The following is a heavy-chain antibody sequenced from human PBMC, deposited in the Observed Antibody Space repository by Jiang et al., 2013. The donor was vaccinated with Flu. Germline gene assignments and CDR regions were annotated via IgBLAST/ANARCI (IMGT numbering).Heavy chain of an antibody. J-gene: IGHJ4*02. CDR2: IYTSGST. Sequence: TCTVSGGSISSYYWSWIRQPAGKGLEWIGRIYTSGSTNYNPSLKSRVTMSVDTSKNQFSLKLSSVTAADTAVYYCAREPPYYYGSGSYYFDYWGQGTLVTVSS. D-gene: IGHD3-10*01. V-gene: IGHV4-4*07. CDR1: GGSISSYY. CDR3: AREPPYYYGSGSYYFDY.